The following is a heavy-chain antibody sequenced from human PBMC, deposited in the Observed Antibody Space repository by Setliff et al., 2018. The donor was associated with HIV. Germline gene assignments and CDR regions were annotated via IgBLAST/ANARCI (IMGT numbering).Heavy chain of an antibody. V-gene: IGHV4-39*01. CDR3: ARTLGSGTFRYYFDY. Sequence: SETLSLTCTVSGDSISSSSYYWGWIRQPPGKGLEWIGSIYYSGSTHYNPSLQSRVTVSVDTSKNQFSLNLSSVTAADTAVYYCARTLGSGTFRYYFDYWGQGTLVAVSS. D-gene: IGHD3-10*01. CDR2: IYYSGST. CDR1: GDSISSSSYY. J-gene: IGHJ4*02.